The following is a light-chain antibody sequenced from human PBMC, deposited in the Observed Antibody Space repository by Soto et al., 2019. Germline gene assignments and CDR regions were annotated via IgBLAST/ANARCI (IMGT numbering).Light chain of an antibody. J-gene: IGKJ1*01. CDR1: QSILYMSTNKNH. Sequence: DIVMTQSPDSLAVSLGERATINCKSSQSILYMSTNKNHLAWYQQKPGQPPRLLIYWASTRESGVPDRFSGSGSCTDFTLTISSLQPEDVAVYYCQEYYSTPPWTFGQGTELEIK. CDR2: WAS. V-gene: IGKV4-1*01. CDR3: QEYYSTPPWT.